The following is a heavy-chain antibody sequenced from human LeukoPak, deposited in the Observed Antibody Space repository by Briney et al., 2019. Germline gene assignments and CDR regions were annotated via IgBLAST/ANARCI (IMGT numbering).Heavy chain of an antibody. V-gene: IGHV3-30*02. J-gene: IGHJ4*02. CDR3: AKGRRVRPFDY. Sequence: GGSLRLSCAASGFTFSSYGMHWVRQAPGKGLEWVAFIRYDGSNKYYADSVKGRFTISRDNSKNTLYLQMNSLRAEDTAVYYCAKGRRVRPFDYWGQGTLVTVSS. CDR2: IRYDGSNK. CDR1: GFTFSSYG.